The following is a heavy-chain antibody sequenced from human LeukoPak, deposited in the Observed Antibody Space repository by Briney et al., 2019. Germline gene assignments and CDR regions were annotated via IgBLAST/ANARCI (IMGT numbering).Heavy chain of an antibody. CDR3: ARETGPAYSSSWYVLFHGKYNWFDP. CDR1: GYTFTSYG. V-gene: IGHV1-18*01. D-gene: IGHD6-13*01. Sequence: ASVKVSCKASGYTFTSYGISWVRQAPGQGLEWMGWISAYNGNTNYAQKLQGRVTMTTDTSTSTAYMELRSLRSDDTAVYYCARETGPAYSSSWYVLFHGKYNWFDPWGQGTLVTVSS. J-gene: IGHJ5*02. CDR2: ISAYNGNT.